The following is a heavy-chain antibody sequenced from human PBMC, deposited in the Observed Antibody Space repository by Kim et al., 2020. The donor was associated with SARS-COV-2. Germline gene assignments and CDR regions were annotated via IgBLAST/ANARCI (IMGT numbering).Heavy chain of an antibody. V-gene: IGHV4-59*13. CDR3: ARAYGGKGYGMDV. J-gene: IGHJ6*02. Sequence: SETLSLTCTVSGGSISSYYWSWIRQPPGKGLEWIGYIYYSGSTNYNPSLKSRVTISVDTSKNQFSLKLSSVTAADTAVYYCARAYGGKGYGMDVWGQGTTVTVSS. D-gene: IGHD4-17*01. CDR1: GGSISSYY. CDR2: IYYSGST.